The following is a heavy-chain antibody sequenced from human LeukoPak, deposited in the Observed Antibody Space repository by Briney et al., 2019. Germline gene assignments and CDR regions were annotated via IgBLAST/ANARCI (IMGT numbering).Heavy chain of an antibody. Sequence: PGGSLRLSCAASGFTFSSYGMHWVRQAPGGGLEWVAFIRYDGSNKYYADSVKGRFTISRDNSKNTLYLQMNSLRAEDTAVYYCAKQFGIAVAGIGDYWGQGTLVTVSS. CDR3: AKQFGIAVAGIGDY. V-gene: IGHV3-30*02. D-gene: IGHD6-19*01. CDR2: IRYDGSNK. J-gene: IGHJ4*02. CDR1: GFTFSSYG.